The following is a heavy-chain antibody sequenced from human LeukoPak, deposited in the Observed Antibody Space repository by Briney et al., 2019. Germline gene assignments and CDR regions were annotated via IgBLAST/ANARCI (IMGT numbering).Heavy chain of an antibody. J-gene: IGHJ6*03. CDR1: GYSFTSYW. D-gene: IGHD2-21*01. Sequence: GESLKISCKGSGYSFTSYWIGWVRQMPGKGLEWMGIIYPGDSDTRYSPSFQGQVTISADKSISTAYLQWSSLKASDTAMYYCARQQDNYCGGDCYSYYMDVWGKGTTVTVSS. CDR3: ARQQDNYCGGDCYSYYMDV. CDR2: IYPGDSDT. V-gene: IGHV5-51*01.